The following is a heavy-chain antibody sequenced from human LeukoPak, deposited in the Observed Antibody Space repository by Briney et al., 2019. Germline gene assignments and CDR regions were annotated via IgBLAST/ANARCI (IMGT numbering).Heavy chain of an antibody. Sequence: ESDPALVKPTQTLTLTCTFPGFSLSTPEMCVTWIRQPPGKALEWLARIDWDDDKFYSPSLRTRLTISKDTPKNQVVLRMANMDPVDTGTYYCARMTPDSPSFDYWGQGALITVSS. D-gene: IGHD2-15*01. J-gene: IGHJ4*02. CDR1: GFSLSTPEMC. CDR3: ARMTPDSPSFDY. V-gene: IGHV2-70*17. CDR2: IDWDDDK.